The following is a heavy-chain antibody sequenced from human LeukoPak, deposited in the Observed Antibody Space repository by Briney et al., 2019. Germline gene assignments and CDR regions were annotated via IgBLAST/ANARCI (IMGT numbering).Heavy chain of an antibody. V-gene: IGHV1-8*01. CDR1: GYTFTSYD. CDR2: MNPNSGNT. Sequence: GASVKVSCKASGYTFTSYDINWVRQATGQGPEWKGWMNPNSGNTGYAQKFQGRVTMTRNTSISTAYMELSSLRSEDTAVYYCARGAGSGSYYNLYPDYWGQGTLVTVSS. J-gene: IGHJ4*02. CDR3: ARGAGSGSYYNLYPDY. D-gene: IGHD3-10*01.